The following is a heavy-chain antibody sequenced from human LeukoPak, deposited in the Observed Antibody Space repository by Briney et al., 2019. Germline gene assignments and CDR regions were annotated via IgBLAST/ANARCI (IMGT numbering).Heavy chain of an antibody. CDR2: ISGSGGST. J-gene: IGHJ4*02. CDR1: GFTFSSYA. CDR3: AKVAGYSSSWYHFDY. V-gene: IGHV3-23*01. Sequence: GGSLRLSCAASGFTFSSYAMSSVRQAPGKGLEWVSAISGSGGSTYYADSVKGRFTISRDNSKNTLYLQMNSLRAEDTAVYYCAKVAGYSSSWYHFDYWGQGTLVTVSS. D-gene: IGHD6-13*01.